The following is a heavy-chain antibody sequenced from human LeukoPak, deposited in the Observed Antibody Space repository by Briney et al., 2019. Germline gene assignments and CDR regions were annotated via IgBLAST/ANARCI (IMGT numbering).Heavy chain of an antibody. V-gene: IGHV3-11*03. J-gene: IGHJ6*02. Sequence: GGSLRLSCAASGFTFSDYYMSWIRQAPGKGLEWLSYITSSSSYTNYADSVKGRFTISRDNPKNPLYLQMNSLGAEDTAVYYCAISPGGMDVWGQGTTVTVSS. CDR2: ITSSSSYT. CDR3: AISPGGMDV. CDR1: GFTFSDYY.